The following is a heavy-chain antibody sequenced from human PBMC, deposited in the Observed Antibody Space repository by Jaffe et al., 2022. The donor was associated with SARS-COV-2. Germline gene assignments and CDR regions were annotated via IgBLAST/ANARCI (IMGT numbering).Heavy chain of an antibody. CDR2: MRSSGDDT. J-gene: IGHJ4*02. Sequence: VHLLESGGGLVQPGGSLRLSCAASGFSLSNYAMNWVRQAPGKGLEWVSTMRSSGDDTRYTDSVKGRFTISRDNSKNTLYLQMNSLRAEDTAVYYCAKVAISSSWDIFFDGWGQGTLVTVSS. CDR1: GFSLSNYA. D-gene: IGHD6-13*01. V-gene: IGHV3-23*01. CDR3: AKVAISSSWDIFFDG.